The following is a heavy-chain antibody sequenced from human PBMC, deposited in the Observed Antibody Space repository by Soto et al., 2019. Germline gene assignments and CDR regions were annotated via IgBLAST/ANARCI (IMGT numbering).Heavy chain of an antibody. Sequence: SETLSLTCAVSGYSIRSGYFWGWIRQPPGKGLEWIGSMYHSGITYYNLSLKSRVTISVDTTKNQLSLKLSSATAADTAVYYCARSMYSTSAQLYYGMDVWGQGTPVTVSS. V-gene: IGHV4-38-2*01. CDR2: MYHSGIT. J-gene: IGHJ6*02. CDR3: ARSMYSTSAQLYYGMDV. CDR1: GYSIRSGYF. D-gene: IGHD6-6*01.